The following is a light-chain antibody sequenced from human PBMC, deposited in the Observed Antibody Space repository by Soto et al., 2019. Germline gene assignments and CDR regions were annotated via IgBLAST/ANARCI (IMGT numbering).Light chain of an antibody. CDR3: QSYDSSLSGVV. CDR2: GNS. CDR1: SSNIGAGYD. J-gene: IGLJ2*01. Sequence: QSVLTQPPSVSGAPGQRVTISCTGRSSNIGAGYDVHWYQQFPGTAPKLLMYGNSNRPSGVSDRFSGAKSGTSASLAITGLQAEDEADYYCQSYDSSLSGVVFGGGTKLTVL. V-gene: IGLV1-40*01.